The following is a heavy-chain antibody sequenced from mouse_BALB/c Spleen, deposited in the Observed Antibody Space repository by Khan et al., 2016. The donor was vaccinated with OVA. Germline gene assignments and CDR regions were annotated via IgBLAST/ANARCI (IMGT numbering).Heavy chain of an antibody. D-gene: IGHD1-1*01. CDR1: GYSITSGYA. CDR3: ARGNYYGYYFDY. Sequence: DVKLQESGPGLVKPSQSLSLTCTVTGYSITSGYAWNWIRQFPGNKLEWMGYISYSGVTSYTPSLKSRISITRDPSKNQFFLQLTSVTTEDTATYYCARGNYYGYYFDYWGQGTTLTISS. V-gene: IGHV3-2*02. CDR2: ISYSGVT. J-gene: IGHJ2*01.